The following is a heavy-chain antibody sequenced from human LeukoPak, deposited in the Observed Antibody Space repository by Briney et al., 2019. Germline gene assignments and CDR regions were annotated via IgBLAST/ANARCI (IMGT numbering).Heavy chain of an antibody. V-gene: IGHV5-51*01. D-gene: IGHD6-19*01. CDR2: IYPGDSDT. CDR3: ARLIAVAGHYYFDY. Sequence: PGESLKISCKGSGYSFTSYWIGWVRQMPGKGLEWMGIIYPGDSDTRYSPSLQGQATISADKSISTAYLQWSSLKASDTAMYYCARLIAVAGHYYFDYWGQGTLVTVSS. J-gene: IGHJ4*02. CDR1: GYSFTSYW.